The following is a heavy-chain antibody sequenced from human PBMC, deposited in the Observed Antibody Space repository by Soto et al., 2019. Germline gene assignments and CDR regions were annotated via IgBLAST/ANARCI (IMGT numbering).Heavy chain of an antibody. CDR1: GGTFSSYA. D-gene: IGHD6-13*01. V-gene: IGHV1-69*06. J-gene: IGHJ6*02. Sequence: RASVKVSCKASGGTFSSYAISWVRQAPGQGLEWMGGIIPIFGTANYAQKFQGRVTITADKSTSTAYMELSSLRSEDTAVYYCARDGYSSSWYGGYYYYYGMDVWGQGTTVTVSS. CDR3: ARDGYSSSWYGGYYYYYGMDV. CDR2: IIPIFGTA.